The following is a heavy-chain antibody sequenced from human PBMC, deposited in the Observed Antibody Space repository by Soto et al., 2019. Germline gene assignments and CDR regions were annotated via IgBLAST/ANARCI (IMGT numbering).Heavy chain of an antibody. V-gene: IGHV4-34*01. CDR2: INHSGST. Sequence: QVQLQQWGAGLLKPSETLSLTCAVYGGSFSGYYWSWIRQPPGKGLEWIGEINHSGSTNYNPSLKSRVPISVDTSKNQFSLKLSSVTAADTAVYYCARWTSTLRSRYYGMDVWGQGTTVTVSS. D-gene: IGHD3-10*02. CDR1: GGSFSGYY. CDR3: ARWTSTLRSRYYGMDV. J-gene: IGHJ6*02.